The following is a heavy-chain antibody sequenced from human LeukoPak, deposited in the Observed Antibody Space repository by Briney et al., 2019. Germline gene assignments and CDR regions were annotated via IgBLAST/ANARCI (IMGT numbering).Heavy chain of an antibody. D-gene: IGHD6-19*01. Sequence: GGSLRLSCAASGFTFTYYGMHWVRQAPGKGLQWVAVISSDGSNKYNADSVKGRFTISRDNSKNTLYLQMNSLRAEDTAVYYCAKVMVAGIVYYYYGMDVWGQGTTVTVSS. CDR3: AKVMVAGIVYYYYGMDV. CDR2: ISSDGSNK. CDR1: GFTFTYYG. J-gene: IGHJ6*02. V-gene: IGHV3-30*18.